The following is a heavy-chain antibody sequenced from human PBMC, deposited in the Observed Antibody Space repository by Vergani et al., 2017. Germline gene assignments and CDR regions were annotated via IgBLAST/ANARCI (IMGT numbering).Heavy chain of an antibody. CDR3: ARAGITMLRGVMWYGMDV. CDR1: GYTFTSYY. CDR2: INPSGGST. Sequence: QVQLVQSGAEVKKPGASVKVSCKASGYTFTSYYMHWVRQAPGQGLEWMGIINPSGGSTSYAQKFQGRVTMARDTSTSTVYMELSSLRSESTAVYYCARAGITMLRGVMWYGMDVWDRGTTVTVSS. V-gene: IGHV1-46*03. D-gene: IGHD3-10*01. J-gene: IGHJ6*02.